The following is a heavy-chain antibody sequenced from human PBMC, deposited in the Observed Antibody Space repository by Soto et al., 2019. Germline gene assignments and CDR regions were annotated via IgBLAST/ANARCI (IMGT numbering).Heavy chain of an antibody. CDR2: IYYSGST. J-gene: IGHJ4*02. V-gene: IGHV4-31*03. D-gene: IGHD3-22*01. Sequence: SSETLSLTCTVSGGSISSGGYYWSWIRQHPGKGLEWIGYIYYSGSTYYNPSLKSRVTISVDTSKNQFSLKLSSVTAADTAVYYCARGLQHYYDSSGYYLGYWGQGTLVTVSS. CDR3: ARGLQHYYDSSGYYLGY. CDR1: GGSISSGGYY.